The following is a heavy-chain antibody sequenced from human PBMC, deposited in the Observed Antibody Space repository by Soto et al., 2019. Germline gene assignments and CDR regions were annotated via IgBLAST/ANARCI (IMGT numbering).Heavy chain of an antibody. CDR3: AHRSYVWGSYRLDP. D-gene: IGHD3-16*02. CDR1: GFSLSTSGVG. V-gene: IGHV2-5*02. Sequence: QITLKESGPTLVKPTQTLTLTCTFSGFSLSTSGVGVGWIRQHPGKALEWLALIYWDDDKRYSPSLKSRLTIPKDTSKNQVVITMTNMDPVDTATYYCAHRSYVWGSYRLDPWGQGTLVTVSS. CDR2: IYWDDDK. J-gene: IGHJ5*02.